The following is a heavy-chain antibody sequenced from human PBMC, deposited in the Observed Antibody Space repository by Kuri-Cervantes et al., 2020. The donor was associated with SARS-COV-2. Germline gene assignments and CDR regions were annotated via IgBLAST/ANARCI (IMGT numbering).Heavy chain of an antibody. D-gene: IGHD4-17*01. J-gene: IGHJ4*02. CDR2: IIPIFGTA. Sequence: SVRVSCKASGGTFSSYAISWVRQAPGQGLEWMGRIIPIFGTANYAQKFQGRVAITADESTSTAYMELSSLRSEDTAVYYCAWLTDYGVPFDYWGQGTLVTV. CDR3: AWLTDYGVPFDY. CDR1: GGTFSSYA. V-gene: IGHV1-69*13.